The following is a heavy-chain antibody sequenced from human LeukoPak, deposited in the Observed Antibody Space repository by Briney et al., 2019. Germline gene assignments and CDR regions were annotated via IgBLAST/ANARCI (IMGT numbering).Heavy chain of an antibody. CDR2: ISSSSSYI. V-gene: IGHV3-21*01. CDR1: GFTFSSYS. CDR3: ARVSRSGWSDY. J-gene: IGHJ4*02. Sequence: GGSLRLSCAASGFTFSSYSMNWVRQAPGKGLEWVSSISSSSSYIYYADSVKGRFTISRVNAKNSLYLQMNSLRAEDTAVYYCARVSRSGWSDYWGQGTLVTVSS. D-gene: IGHD6-19*01.